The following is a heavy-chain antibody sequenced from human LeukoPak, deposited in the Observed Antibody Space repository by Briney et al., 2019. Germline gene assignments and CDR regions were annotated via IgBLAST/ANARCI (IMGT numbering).Heavy chain of an antibody. J-gene: IGHJ4*02. D-gene: IGHD5-18*01. V-gene: IGHV3-53*04. CDR1: GFTVNSIY. CDR3: ARGVVGYSYGFDY. CDR2: IFSGGIT. Sequence: PGGSLRLSCAASGFTVNSIYMGWVRQAPGKGLEWVSLIFSGGITYYADSVKGRYTISRHNSENTLYLQMNSLRGEDTAVYYCARGVVGYSYGFDYWGQGTLVIVSS.